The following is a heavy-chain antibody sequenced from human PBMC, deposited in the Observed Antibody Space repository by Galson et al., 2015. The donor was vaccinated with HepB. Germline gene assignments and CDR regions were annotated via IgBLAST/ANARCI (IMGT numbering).Heavy chain of an antibody. CDR3: ANLYSSSRDPLIDY. V-gene: IGHV3-30*02. D-gene: IGHD6-13*01. CDR2: IRYDGSNK. CDR1: GFTFSSYG. J-gene: IGHJ4*02. Sequence: SLRLSCAASGFTFSSYGMHWVRQAPGKGLEWVAFIRYDGSNKYYADSVKGRFTISRDNSKNTLYLQMNSLRAEDTAVYYCANLYSSSRDPLIDYWGQGTLVTVSS.